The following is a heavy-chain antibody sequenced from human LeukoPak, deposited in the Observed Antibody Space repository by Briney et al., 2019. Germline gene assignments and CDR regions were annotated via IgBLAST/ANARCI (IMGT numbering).Heavy chain of an antibody. J-gene: IGHJ4*02. D-gene: IGHD3-16*02. CDR1: GYTLTELS. V-gene: IGHV1-24*01. CDR2: FDPEDGET. Sequence: ASVKFSCKVSGYTLTELSMHWVRQAPGKGLEWMGGFDPEDGETIYAQKFQGRVTMTEDTSTDTAYMELSSLRSEDTAVYYCATASPLGGVIAYDYWGQGTLVTVSS. CDR3: ATASPLGGVIAYDY.